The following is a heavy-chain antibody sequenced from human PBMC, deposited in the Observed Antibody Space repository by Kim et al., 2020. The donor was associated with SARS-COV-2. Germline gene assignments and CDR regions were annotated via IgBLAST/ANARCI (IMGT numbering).Heavy chain of an antibody. D-gene: IGHD2-15*01. Sequence: YAKSVKGPFAISRDNSENTLYLQMNSLRAEDTAVYYCAKNSGGSYSGSDFWGPGTLVTVSS. V-gene: IGHV3-23*01. CDR3: AKNSGGSYSGSDF. J-gene: IGHJ4*02.